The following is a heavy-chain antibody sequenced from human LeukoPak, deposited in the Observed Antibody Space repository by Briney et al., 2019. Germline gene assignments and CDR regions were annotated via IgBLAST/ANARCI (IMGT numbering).Heavy chain of an antibody. CDR1: GYTFTGYY. CDR3: ARPGNGDHFDY. V-gene: IGHV1-2*02. CDR2: INPNSGGT. J-gene: IGHJ4*02. D-gene: IGHD4-17*01. Sequence: ASVKVSCKASGYTFTGYYMHWVRQAPGQGLEWMGWINPNSGGTNYEQKFQGRVTMTRDTSISTAYMELSRLRSDDTAVYYCARPGNGDHFDYWGQGTLVTVSS.